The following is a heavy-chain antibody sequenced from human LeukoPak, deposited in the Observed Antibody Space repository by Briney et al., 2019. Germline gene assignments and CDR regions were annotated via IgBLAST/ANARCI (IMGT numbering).Heavy chain of an antibody. J-gene: IGHJ3*02. Sequence: PGGSLRLSCAASGLTVSSNYMSWVRQAPGKGLEWVSIIYNDGSTYYADSMKGRFTISRDNSKNTLYLQVNSLRAEGTAMYYCARNILFAFDIWGQGTMVTVSS. CDR1: GLTVSSNY. CDR3: ARNILFAFDI. V-gene: IGHV3-53*01. CDR2: IYNDGST.